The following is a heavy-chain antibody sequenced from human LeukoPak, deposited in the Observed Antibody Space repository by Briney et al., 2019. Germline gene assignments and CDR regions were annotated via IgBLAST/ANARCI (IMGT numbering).Heavy chain of an antibody. D-gene: IGHD5-18*01. CDR1: GGSFSGYY. CDR3: ARGATWIQLWSHKYYFDY. CDR2: INHSGST. J-gene: IGHJ4*02. Sequence: ETLSLTCAVYGGSFSGYYWSWIRQPPGKGLEWIGEINHSGSTNYNPSLKSRVTISVDTSKNQFSLKLSSVTAADTGVYYCARGATWIQLWSHKYYFDYWGQGTLVTVYS. V-gene: IGHV4-34*01.